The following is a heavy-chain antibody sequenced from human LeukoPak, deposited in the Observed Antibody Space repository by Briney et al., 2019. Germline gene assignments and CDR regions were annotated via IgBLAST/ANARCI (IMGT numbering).Heavy chain of an antibody. D-gene: IGHD5-12*01. CDR2: ISNTGSPI. CDR1: GFTFSAYS. V-gene: IGHV3-48*04. CDR3: MRTVYSGTWERWFDP. J-gene: IGHJ5*02. Sequence: GGSLRLSCAASGFTFSAYSMNWVRQAPGKGLEWVSYISNTGSPIYYADSVKGRFSISRDNARNSLYLQMNSLRGEDTAVYYCMRTVYSGTWERWFDPWGQGTLVTVSS.